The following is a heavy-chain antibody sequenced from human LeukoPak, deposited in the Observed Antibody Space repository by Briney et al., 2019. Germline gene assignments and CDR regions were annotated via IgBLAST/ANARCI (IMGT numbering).Heavy chain of an antibody. CDR3: ARVVGYSGYYYYYMDV. CDR2: INHSGST. V-gene: IGHV4-34*01. CDR1: GFTFSTYA. J-gene: IGHJ6*03. D-gene: IGHD3-10*01. Sequence: GSLRLSCATSGFTFSTYAMSWVRQPPGKGLEWIGEINHSGSTNYNPSLKSRVTISVDTSKNQFSLKLGSVTAADTAVYYCARVVGYSGYYYYYMDVWGKGTTVTVSS.